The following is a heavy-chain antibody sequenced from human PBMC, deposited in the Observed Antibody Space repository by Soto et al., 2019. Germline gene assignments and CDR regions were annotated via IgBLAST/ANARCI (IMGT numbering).Heavy chain of an antibody. CDR1: GFTFSSYA. CDR3: AKDGWEWLEGWFDP. CDR2: ISGSGGST. V-gene: IGHV3-23*01. D-gene: IGHD1-26*01. Sequence: EVQLLESGGGLVQPGGSLRLSCAASGFTFSSYAMSWVRQAPVKGLDWVSAISGSGGSTYYADSVKGRFTIYGDNSKNTLYLQMNSLRAEDTAVYYCAKDGWEWLEGWFDPWGQGTLVTVSS. J-gene: IGHJ5*02.